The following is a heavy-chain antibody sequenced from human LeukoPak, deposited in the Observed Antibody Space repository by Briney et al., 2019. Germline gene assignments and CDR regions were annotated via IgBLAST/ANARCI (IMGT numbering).Heavy chain of an antibody. CDR2: VIPIFGTA. D-gene: IGHD3-22*01. Sequence: GSSVKVSCKASGGSFSSYAISWVRQAPGQGLEWMGAVIPIFGTANYAQKFQGRVTITTDESTSTAYMELSSLRSEDTAVYYCARDTDPYCYDSSGSNWFDPWGQGTLVTVSS. CDR1: GGSFSSYA. J-gene: IGHJ5*02. CDR3: ARDTDPYCYDSSGSNWFDP. V-gene: IGHV1-69*05.